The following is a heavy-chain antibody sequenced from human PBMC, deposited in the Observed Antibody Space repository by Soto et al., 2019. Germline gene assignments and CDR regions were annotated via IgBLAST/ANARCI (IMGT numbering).Heavy chain of an antibody. Sequence: HVHLVQSGTEMKKPGASVKVSCKASGYTFTSYGISWVRQAPGQGLEWMGWISGYNGNTSYAQKFQGRVTMTTDTPTSTVHMELRSLRSDDPAIYYCAGDVWGDNNWFDPWGQGTLVTVSS. D-gene: IGHD2-21*02. CDR2: ISGYNGNT. CDR1: GYTFTSYG. J-gene: IGHJ5*02. CDR3: AGDVWGDNNWFDP. V-gene: IGHV1-18*01.